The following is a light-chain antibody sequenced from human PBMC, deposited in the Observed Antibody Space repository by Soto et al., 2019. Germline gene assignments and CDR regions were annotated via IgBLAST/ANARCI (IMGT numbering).Light chain of an antibody. J-gene: IGKJ2*01. V-gene: IGKV3-11*01. CDR2: DAS. Sequence: EIVLTQSPATLSLSPGERATLSCRASQSVSSYLAWYQQKPGQAPRLLIYDASNRATGIPARFSGSGSGTDFTLTISSLEPEDFAVYYCQQRSIWPMYTFGQGPKLEIK. CDR3: QQRSIWPMYT. CDR1: QSVSSY.